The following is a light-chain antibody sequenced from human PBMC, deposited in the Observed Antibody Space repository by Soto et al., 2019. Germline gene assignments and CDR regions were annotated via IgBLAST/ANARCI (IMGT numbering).Light chain of an antibody. CDR2: DTS. CDR3: QQRSNWPLT. Sequence: VLTQPPATQPWSPGERATLSCRASQSVSTYLAWYQQKPGQAPRLLIYDTSNRATGIPARFSGSGSGTDFTLTISSLEPEDFAVYYCQQRSNWPLTFGPGTKVDIK. J-gene: IGKJ3*01. CDR1: QSVSTY. V-gene: IGKV3-11*01.